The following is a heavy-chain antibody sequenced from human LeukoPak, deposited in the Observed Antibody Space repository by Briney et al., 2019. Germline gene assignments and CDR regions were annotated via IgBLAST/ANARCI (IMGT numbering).Heavy chain of an antibody. D-gene: IGHD6-13*01. V-gene: IGHV1-69*01. CDR2: IIPIFGTA. J-gene: IGHJ5*02. CDR1: GGTFSSYA. Sequence: SVKVSCKASGGTFSSYAISWVRQAPGQGLEWMGGIIPIFGTANYAQKFQGRVTITADESTSTAYTELSSLRSEDTAVYYCARDGIAAAGPGLYYGWFDPWGQGTLVTVSS. CDR3: ARDGIAAAGPGLYYGWFDP.